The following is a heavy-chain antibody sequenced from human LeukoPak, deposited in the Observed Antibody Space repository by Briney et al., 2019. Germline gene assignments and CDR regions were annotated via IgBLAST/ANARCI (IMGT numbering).Heavy chain of an antibody. CDR3: AKGRGTRVYNWFDT. V-gene: IGHV3-23*01. CDR1: GFSLSGYW. J-gene: IGHJ5*02. CDR2: ISGSGRST. D-gene: IGHD5-12*01. Sequence: GGSLRLSRAAYGFSLSGYWMSWVRQAPGKGLEWVSAISGSGRSTYYTDSVRGRFTISRDNSKNTLYLQMNSLRAEDTAVYFCAKGRGTRVYNWFDTWGQGILVTVSS.